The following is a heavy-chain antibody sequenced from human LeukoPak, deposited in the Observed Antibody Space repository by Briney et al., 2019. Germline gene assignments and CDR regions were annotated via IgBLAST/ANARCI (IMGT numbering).Heavy chain of an antibody. CDR3: TRDPPGYDFWSGYLFDY. Sequence: GGSLRLSCTASGFTFGDYAMSWFRQAPGKGLEWVGFIRSKAYGGTTEYAASVKGRFTISRDDSKSIAYLQMYSLKTEDTAVYYCTRDPPGYDFWSGYLFDYWGQGTLVTVSS. D-gene: IGHD3-3*01. V-gene: IGHV3-49*03. CDR1: GFTFGDYA. CDR2: IRSKAYGGTT. J-gene: IGHJ4*02.